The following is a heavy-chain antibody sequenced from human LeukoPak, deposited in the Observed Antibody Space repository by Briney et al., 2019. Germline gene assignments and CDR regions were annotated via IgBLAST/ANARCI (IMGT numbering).Heavy chain of an antibody. V-gene: IGHV1-69*04. D-gene: IGHD2-21*02. CDR3: ATDNIVVVTAAQGDAFDI. J-gene: IGHJ3*02. CDR1: GGTFSSYA. CDR2: IIPILGIA. Sequence: SVKVSCKAPGGTFSSYAISWVRQAPGQGLEWMGRIIPILGIANYAQKFQGRVTITADKSTSTAYMELSSLRSEDTAVYYCATDNIVVVTAAQGDAFDIWGQGTMVTVSS.